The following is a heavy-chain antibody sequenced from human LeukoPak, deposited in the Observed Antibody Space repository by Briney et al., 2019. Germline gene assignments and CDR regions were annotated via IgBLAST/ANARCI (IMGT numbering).Heavy chain of an antibody. CDR2: VHYSGST. Sequence: TSETLSLTCTVSDGSISSYYWSWIRQPPGKGLEWIAYVHYSGSTNYNPSLKSRVTISVDTSKNQFSLKLTSVTAADTAVYYCTRVRAAGTSDYWGQGTLVTVSS. J-gene: IGHJ4*02. CDR1: DGSISSYY. CDR3: TRVRAAGTSDY. V-gene: IGHV4-59*01. D-gene: IGHD2-2*01.